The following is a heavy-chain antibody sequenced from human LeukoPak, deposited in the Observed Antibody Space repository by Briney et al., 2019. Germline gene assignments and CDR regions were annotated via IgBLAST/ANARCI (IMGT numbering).Heavy chain of an antibody. J-gene: IGHJ5*02. CDR3: ARRYCSSTSCQQNWFDP. CDR1: GYTFTGYY. Sequence: GASVKVSCKASGYTFTGYYMHWVRQAPGQGLEWMGLINPNSGGTNYAQKFQGRVTMTRDTSISTAYMELSRLRSDDTAVYYCARRYCSSTSCQQNWFDPSCQGTLVTVSS. D-gene: IGHD2-2*01. V-gene: IGHV1-2*02. CDR2: INPNSGGT.